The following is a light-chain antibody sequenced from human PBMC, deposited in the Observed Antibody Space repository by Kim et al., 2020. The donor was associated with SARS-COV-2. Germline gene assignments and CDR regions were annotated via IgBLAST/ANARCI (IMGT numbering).Light chain of an antibody. CDR1: QSISSW. CDR2: DAS. V-gene: IGKV1-5*01. Sequence: SASVGAIVTITCRASQSISSWFAWYQQKPGKAPKLLIYDASSLESGVPSRFSGSGSGTEFTLTISSLQPDDFATYYCQQYNSSPYTFGQGTKLEI. CDR3: QQYNSSPYT. J-gene: IGKJ2*01.